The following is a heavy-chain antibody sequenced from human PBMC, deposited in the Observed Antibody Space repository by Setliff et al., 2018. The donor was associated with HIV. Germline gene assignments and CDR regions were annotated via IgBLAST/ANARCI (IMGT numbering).Heavy chain of an antibody. D-gene: IGHD4-4*01. J-gene: IGHJ4*02. CDR2: IDPSDGTT. Sequence: ASVKVSCKASGYTFTSCFMHWVRQAPGQGLEYMGIIDPSDGTTDYTQKFQDRVTMTSDTSTSTVYMELRSLRSEDTAIYYCVKEYHTEVTDTRVANYFDYWGQGTLVTVSS. CDR3: VKEYHTEVTDTRVANYFDY. CDR1: GYTFTSCF. V-gene: IGHV1-46*01.